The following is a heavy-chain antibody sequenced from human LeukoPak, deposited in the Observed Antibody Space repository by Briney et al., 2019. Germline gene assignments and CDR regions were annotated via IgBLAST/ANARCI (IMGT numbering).Heavy chain of an antibody. CDR1: GGSISSSSYY. V-gene: IGHV4-39*07. CDR3: ARRYCSSTSCYDAFDI. CDR2: IYYSGST. J-gene: IGHJ3*02. Sequence: PSETLSLTCTVSGGSISSSSYYWGWIRQPPGKGLEWIGSIYYSGSTYYNPSLKSRVTMSVDTSKNQFSLKLSSVTAADTAVYYCARRYCSSTSCYDAFDIWGQGTMVTVSS. D-gene: IGHD2-2*01.